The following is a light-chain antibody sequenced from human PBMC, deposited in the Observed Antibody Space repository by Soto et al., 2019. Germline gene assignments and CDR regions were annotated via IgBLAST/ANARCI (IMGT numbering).Light chain of an antibody. CDR1: QNINSW. Sequence: DIQMTQSPSTLSASVGDRVTITCRASQNINSWLAWYQQKPGKAPKVLMYKASTLESGVPSRFGGSGSGTDFTLTISSLQPDDFATYYCQQYNNYWTFGQGTKVDI. V-gene: IGKV1-5*03. CDR2: KAS. J-gene: IGKJ1*01. CDR3: QQYNNYWT.